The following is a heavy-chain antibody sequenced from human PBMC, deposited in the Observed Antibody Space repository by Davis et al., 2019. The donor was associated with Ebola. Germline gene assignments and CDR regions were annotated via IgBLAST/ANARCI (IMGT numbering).Heavy chain of an antibody. V-gene: IGHV1-58*01. J-gene: IGHJ3*02. Sequence: AASVKVSCKTSGFTFTNSAVQWVRPTRGQRLEWIRWIVVGSGNQTFAKKFQERLTITWDMSTSTAYLELSSLRSEDTAVYYCAADGNMRAVAGIFDIWGQGAMVTVSS. CDR3: AADGNMRAVAGIFDI. D-gene: IGHD6-19*01. CDR1: GFTFTNSA. CDR2: IVVGSGNQ.